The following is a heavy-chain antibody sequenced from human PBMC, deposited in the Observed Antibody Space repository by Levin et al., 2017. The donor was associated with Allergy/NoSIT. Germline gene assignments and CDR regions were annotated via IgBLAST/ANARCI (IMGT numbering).Heavy chain of an antibody. Sequence: KTSETLSLTCTVSGGSVSSGSYYWSWIRQPPGKGLEWIGYIYYSGSTNYNPSLKSRVTISVDTSKNQFSLKLSSVTAADTAVYYCARGVVVPAALLVDYYMDVWGKGTTVTVSS. J-gene: IGHJ6*03. D-gene: IGHD2-2*02. CDR1: GGSVSSGSYY. CDR2: IYYSGST. CDR3: ARGVVVPAALLVDYYMDV. V-gene: IGHV4-61*01.